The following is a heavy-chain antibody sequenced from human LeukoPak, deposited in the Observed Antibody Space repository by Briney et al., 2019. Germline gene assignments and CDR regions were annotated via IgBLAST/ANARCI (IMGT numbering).Heavy chain of an antibody. V-gene: IGHV4-39*01. CDR3: ARHRSTSSEEDFDY. CDR2: IYYSGST. J-gene: IGHJ4*02. D-gene: IGHD6-6*01. Sequence: PSETLSLTCTVSGGSISSSTYYWGWIRQPPGKGLEWIGSIYYSGSTYYNSSLKSRVTISVDTSKNQFSLNLNSVTAADTAVYYCARHRSTSSEEDFDYWGQGTLVTVSS. CDR1: GGSISSSTYY.